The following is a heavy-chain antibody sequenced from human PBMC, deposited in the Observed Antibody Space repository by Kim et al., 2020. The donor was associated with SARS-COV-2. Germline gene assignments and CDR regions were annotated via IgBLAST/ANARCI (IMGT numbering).Heavy chain of an antibody. CDR2: ISYDGSNK. Sequence: GGSLRLSCAASGFTFSSYAMHWVRQAPGKGLEWVAVISYDGSNKYYADSVKGRFTISRDNSKNTLYLQMNSLRAEDTAVYYCARGTRVSYYYDSSGYYWGQGTLVTVSS. V-gene: IGHV3-30-3*01. J-gene: IGHJ4*02. CDR1: GFTFSSYA. D-gene: IGHD3-22*01. CDR3: ARGTRVSYYYDSSGYY.